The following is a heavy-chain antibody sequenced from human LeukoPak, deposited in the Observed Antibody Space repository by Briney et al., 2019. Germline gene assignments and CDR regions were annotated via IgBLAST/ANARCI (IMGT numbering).Heavy chain of an antibody. V-gene: IGHV3-23*01. D-gene: IGHD2-15*01. Sequence: GGSLRLSCAASGFTFSNYGMNWVRQAPGKWLEWVSIISGSGGTTYYADSVKGRFTISRDNSKNTLYLQMNSLRAEDTAVYYCAKDRLRYCSGGNCYSPVDYWGQGTLVTVSS. CDR1: GFTFSNYG. CDR3: AKDRLRYCSGGNCYSPVDY. J-gene: IGHJ4*02. CDR2: ISGSGGTT.